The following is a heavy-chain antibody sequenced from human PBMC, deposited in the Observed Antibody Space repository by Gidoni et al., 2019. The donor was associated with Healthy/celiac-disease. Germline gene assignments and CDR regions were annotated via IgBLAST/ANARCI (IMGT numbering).Heavy chain of an antibody. J-gene: IGHJ6*02. Sequence: QVQLVQSGAEVKKPGASVKVSCKASGYTFTSYGISWVRQAPGQGLEWMGWISAYNGNTNYAQKLQGRVTMTTDTSTSTAYMELRSPRSDDTAVYYCARENYDFWSGYYSYYYYGMDVWGQGTTVTVSS. CDR1: GYTFTSYG. D-gene: IGHD3-3*01. V-gene: IGHV1-18*04. CDR2: ISAYNGNT. CDR3: ARENYDFWSGYYSYYYYGMDV.